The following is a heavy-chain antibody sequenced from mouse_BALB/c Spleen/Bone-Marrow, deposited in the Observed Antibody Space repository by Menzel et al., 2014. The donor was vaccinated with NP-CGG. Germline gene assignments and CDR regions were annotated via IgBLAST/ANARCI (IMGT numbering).Heavy chain of an antibody. V-gene: IGHV5-12-2*01. CDR1: GFTFSSYT. CDR3: ARGLRGYAMYY. Sequence: EVQLVESGGGLVQPEGSLKLSCAASGFTFSSYTMSWVRQTPEKRLEWVAYISNGGGSTYYPGPVKGRFTISRGNAKNPLYLQMSSLKSEVSAMYYCARGLRGYAMYYWGQGTSVTVSS. CDR2: ISNGGGST. D-gene: IGHD2-4*01. J-gene: IGHJ4*01.